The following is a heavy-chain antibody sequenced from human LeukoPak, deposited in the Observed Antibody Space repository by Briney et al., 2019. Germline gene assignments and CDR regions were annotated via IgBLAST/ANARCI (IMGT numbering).Heavy chain of an antibody. CDR1: GFTLSSYR. V-gene: IGHV3-48*02. J-gene: IGHJ4*02. CDR3: ARDSSDVRDDYGDF. D-gene: IGHD3-10*01. CDR2: ISSSSSPI. Sequence: SGGPLRLSCAPSGFTLSSYRKNCVREAPGKALEGVSYISSSSSPIYYAHSVKGRFSISRDNAKNSLYLQMNSLRDEDTAVYYCARDSSDVRDDYGDFWGQGTLVTVSS.